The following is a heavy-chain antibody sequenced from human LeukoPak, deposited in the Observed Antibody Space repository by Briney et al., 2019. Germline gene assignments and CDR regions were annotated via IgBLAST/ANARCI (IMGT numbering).Heavy chain of an antibody. D-gene: IGHD3-10*01. J-gene: IGHJ4*02. CDR2: INPNSGGT. Sequence: ASVKVSCKASGHTFTGYYMHWVRQAPGQGLEWMGWINPNSGGTKYAQKFQGRVTMTRDTSISTAYMEVSRLRFDDTAIYYCARDEGSGSSGDYWGQGTLVTVSS. CDR3: ARDEGSGSSGDY. V-gene: IGHV1-2*02. CDR1: GHTFTGYY.